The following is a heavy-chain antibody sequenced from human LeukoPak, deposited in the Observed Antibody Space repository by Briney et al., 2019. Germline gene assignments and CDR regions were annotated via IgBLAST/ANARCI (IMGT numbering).Heavy chain of an antibody. V-gene: IGHV4-59*01. CDR3: ARAQTYYYDSSGYRSPLYYYYYMDV. D-gene: IGHD3-22*01. CDR2: IYYSGST. Sequence: SETLSLTCTVSGGSISSYYWSWIRQPPGKGLEWIGYIYYSGSTNYNPSLKSRVTISVDTSKNQFSLKLSSVTAADTAVYYCARAQTYYYDSSGYRSPLYYYYYMDVWGKGTTVTVSS. J-gene: IGHJ6*03. CDR1: GGSISSYY.